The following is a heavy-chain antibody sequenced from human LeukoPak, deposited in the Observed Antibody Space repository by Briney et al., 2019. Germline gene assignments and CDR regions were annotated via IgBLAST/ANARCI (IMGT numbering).Heavy chain of an antibody. J-gene: IGHJ3*02. Sequence: ASVRVSCKASGYIFTNYFLYWVRQAPGQGLEWMGLINPSGGSTRYAQKFQGRVTMTRDTSTSTVYMELSSLRSEDTAVYYCARGVHKFYYDSSDYQPYAFNIWGQGTMVTISS. CDR2: INPSGGST. CDR1: GYIFTNYF. V-gene: IGHV1-46*01. D-gene: IGHD3-22*01. CDR3: ARGVHKFYYDSSDYQPYAFNI.